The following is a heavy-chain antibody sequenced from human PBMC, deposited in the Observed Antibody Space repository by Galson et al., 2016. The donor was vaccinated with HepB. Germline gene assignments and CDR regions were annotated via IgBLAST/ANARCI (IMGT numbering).Heavy chain of an antibody. CDR3: ARDRGILGVRFYYGLDV. J-gene: IGHJ6*02. V-gene: IGHV3-7*04. Sequence: SLRLSCAASGFPFSSYWINWVRQAPGKGLEWVASIKQDGSEKYYVDSVKGRFTISRDYGMNSLYLQLTSLRPEDTAVYYCARDRGILGVRFYYGLDVWGQGTTVTVYS. CDR2: IKQDGSEK. D-gene: IGHD3-3*01. CDR1: GFPFSSYW.